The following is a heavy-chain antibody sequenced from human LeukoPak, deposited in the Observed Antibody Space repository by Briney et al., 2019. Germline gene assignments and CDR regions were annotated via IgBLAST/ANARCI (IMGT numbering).Heavy chain of an antibody. V-gene: IGHV4-34*01. J-gene: IGHJ4*02. D-gene: IGHD5-18*01. Sequence: SETLSLTCAVYGGSFSGYYWSWIRQPPGKGLEWIGEINHSGSTNYNPSLKSRVTISVDTSKNQFSLKLSSVTAADTAVYYCARGPRGYSYGYDYWGQGTLVTVSS. CDR1: GGSFSGYY. CDR3: ARGPRGYSYGYDY. CDR2: INHSGST.